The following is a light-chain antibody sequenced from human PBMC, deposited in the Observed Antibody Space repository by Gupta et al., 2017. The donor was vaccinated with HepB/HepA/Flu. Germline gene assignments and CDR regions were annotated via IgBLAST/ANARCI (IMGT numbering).Light chain of an antibody. V-gene: IGLV1-44*01. CDR2: NNI. CDR3: AAWDDTGNTVV. CDR1: SSNIGSTS. Sequence: QSVLTQPPSASGTPGQRVPISCSGDSSNIGSTSVHWYQPLPGTAPRLLIYNNIQRPSGVPARFSGSKSGTSSSLAISGLQAEDEADYYCAAWDDTGNTVVIGGGTKLTVL. J-gene: IGLJ2*01.